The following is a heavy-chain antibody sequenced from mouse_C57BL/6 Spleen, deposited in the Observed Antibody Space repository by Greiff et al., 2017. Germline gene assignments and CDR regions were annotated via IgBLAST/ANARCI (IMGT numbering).Heavy chain of an antibody. CDR3: ARHYIAMDY. Sequence: VQLQQSGAELVKPGASVKLSCKASGYTFTSYWMQWVKQRPGQGLEWIEEIDPSDSYTNYNQKFKGKATLTVDTSSSTAYMQLSSLTSEDSAVYYCARHYIAMDYWGQGTSVTVSS. J-gene: IGHJ4*01. D-gene: IGHD2-12*01. V-gene: IGHV1-50*01. CDR2: IDPSDSYT. CDR1: GYTFTSYW.